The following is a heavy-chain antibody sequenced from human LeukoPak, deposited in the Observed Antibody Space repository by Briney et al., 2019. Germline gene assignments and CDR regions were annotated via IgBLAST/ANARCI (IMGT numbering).Heavy chain of an antibody. V-gene: IGHV4-34*01. D-gene: IGHD3-10*01. J-gene: IGHJ4*02. CDR1: GGSFSGYY. CDR3: ARFVAGLTYYYGSGSYPDY. CDR2: INHRGST. Sequence: PSETLSLTCAVYGGSFSGYYWSWIRQPPGRGLEWIGEINHRGSTNYNPSLKSRLTISVDTSKNQFSLKLSSVTAADTAVYYCARFVAGLTYYYGSGSYPDYWGQGTLVTVSS.